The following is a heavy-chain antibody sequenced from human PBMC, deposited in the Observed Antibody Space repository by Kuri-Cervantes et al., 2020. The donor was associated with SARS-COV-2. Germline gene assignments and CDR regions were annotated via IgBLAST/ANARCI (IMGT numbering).Heavy chain of an antibody. CDR3: ARGPLGNPEYYFDY. CDR1: GGSFSGYY. Sequence: SQTLSLTCAVYGGSFSGYYWSWIRQPPGKGLEWIGEINHSGSTNYNPSLKSRVTISEDTSKNQFSLKLSSVTAADTAVYYFARGPLGNPEYYFDYWGQGTLVTVSS. CDR2: INHSGST. D-gene: IGHD1-26*01. V-gene: IGHV4-34*01. J-gene: IGHJ4*02.